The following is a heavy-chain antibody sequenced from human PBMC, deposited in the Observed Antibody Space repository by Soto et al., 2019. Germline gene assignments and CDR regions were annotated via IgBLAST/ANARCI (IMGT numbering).Heavy chain of an antibody. V-gene: IGHV4-39*01. CDR3: ARRGTSSWYGY. CDR2: IYYSGST. CDR1: GGSISSSSYY. Sequence: QQQLQELGPGLVKPSETLSLTCTVSGGSISSSSYYWGWIRQPPGKGLEWIGSIYYSGSTYYNPSLKSRDTISVDTTKNQFSQTLSSVTAADTAVYYCARRGTSSWYGYWGQGTLVTVSS. D-gene: IGHD6-13*01. J-gene: IGHJ4*02.